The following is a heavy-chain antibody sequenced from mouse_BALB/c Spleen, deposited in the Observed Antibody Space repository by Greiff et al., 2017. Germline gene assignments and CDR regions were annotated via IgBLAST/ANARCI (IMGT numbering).Heavy chain of an antibody. CDR2: IYPGSGST. Sequence: QVQLQQPGAELVKPGTSVKLSCKASGYNFTSYWINWVKLRPGQGLEWIGDIYPGSGSTNYNEKFKSKATLTVDTSSSTAYMQLSSLASEDSALYYCARWTTTVVAQDYWGQGTTLTVSS. CDR3: ARWTTTVVAQDY. CDR1: GYNFTSYW. D-gene: IGHD1-1*01. J-gene: IGHJ2*01. V-gene: IGHV1-55*01.